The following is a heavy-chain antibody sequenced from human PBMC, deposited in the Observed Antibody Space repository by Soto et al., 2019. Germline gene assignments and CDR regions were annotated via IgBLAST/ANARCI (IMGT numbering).Heavy chain of an antibody. Sequence: QVQLVQSGAEVKNPGSSVKVSCKASGGTFSSYCITWVRQAPGQGLEWMGRIIPILGIIVYAQNSQGRVTITADKSTTTAYMELTSLRSEDTAVYYCATWGTPDYVGTKWDDYWGQGTLVTVSS. CDR1: GGTFSSYC. J-gene: IGHJ4*02. CDR2: IIPILGII. V-gene: IGHV1-69*02. D-gene: IGHD3-16*01. CDR3: ATWGTPDYVGTKWDDY.